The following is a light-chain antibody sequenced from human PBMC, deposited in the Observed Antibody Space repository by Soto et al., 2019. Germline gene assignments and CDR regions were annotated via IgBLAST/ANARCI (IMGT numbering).Light chain of an antibody. CDR2: DVS. CDR3: CSYAGSVI. CDR1: SSDVGGYND. V-gene: IGLV2-11*01. Sequence: QSALTQPRAVSGSPGQSVTISCTGTSSDVGGYNDVSWYQQYPGKAPKLMIYDVSKRPSGVPDRFSGSKSGNTASLTVSGLQADDEAESYCCSYAGSVIFGGGTKLTVL. J-gene: IGLJ2*01.